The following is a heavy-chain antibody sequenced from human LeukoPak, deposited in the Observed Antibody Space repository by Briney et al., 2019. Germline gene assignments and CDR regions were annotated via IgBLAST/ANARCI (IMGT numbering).Heavy chain of an antibody. CDR3: GRGGMGEYTGYDDF. Sequence: GGSLRLSCEASGFTFSNYWMSWVRQAPGKGLEWVANIKHDGSEDHYVDSVRGRFTISRDNAKNSLFLQMNSLRAEDTAVYYCGRGGMGEYTGYDDFWGQGTLVPVSS. J-gene: IGHJ4*02. V-gene: IGHV3-7*01. CDR1: GFTFSNYW. CDR2: IKHDGSED. D-gene: IGHD5-12*01.